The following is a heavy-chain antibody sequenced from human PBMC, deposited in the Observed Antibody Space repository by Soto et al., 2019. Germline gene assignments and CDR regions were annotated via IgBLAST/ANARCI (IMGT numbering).Heavy chain of an antibody. Sequence: SEILSLTCTVSGGSISSGGYYWSWIRQHPGKGLEWIGYIYYSGSTYYNPSLKSRVTISVDTSKNQFSLKLSSVTAADTAVYYCARAYYGDYADYFDYWGQGTLVTVSS. J-gene: IGHJ4*02. CDR1: GGSISSGGYY. V-gene: IGHV4-31*03. CDR3: ARAYYGDYADYFDY. CDR2: IYYSGST. D-gene: IGHD4-17*01.